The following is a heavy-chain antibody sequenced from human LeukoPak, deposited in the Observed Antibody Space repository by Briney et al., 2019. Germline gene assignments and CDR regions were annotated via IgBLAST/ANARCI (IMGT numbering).Heavy chain of an antibody. CDR1: GGSISSGGYY. Sequence: PSETLSLTYTVSGGSISSGGYYWSWIRQPAGKGLEWIGRIYTSGSTNYNPSLKSRVTMSVDTSKNQFSLKLSSVTAADTAVYYCAREGYCSSTSCLYYYYYYMDVWGKGTTVTVSS. D-gene: IGHD2-2*01. CDR2: IYTSGST. J-gene: IGHJ6*03. CDR3: AREGYCSSTSCLYYYYYYMDV. V-gene: IGHV4-61*02.